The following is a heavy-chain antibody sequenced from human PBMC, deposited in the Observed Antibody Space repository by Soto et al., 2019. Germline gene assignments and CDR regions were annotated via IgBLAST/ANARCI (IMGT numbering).Heavy chain of an antibody. CDR2: IYWDDDK. J-gene: IGHJ4*02. CDR3: AHLTTGGFYFDY. Sequence: QITLKESGPTLVKPTQTLTLTCTFSGFSLRNSGVGVGWIRQPPGKALEWLAIIYWDDDKRYSPSLKSRLTITKDTSKNQVVLTMTNMDPVDTATYYCAHLTTGGFYFDYWGQGNLVTVSS. CDR1: GFSLRNSGVG. V-gene: IGHV2-5*02. D-gene: IGHD4-17*01.